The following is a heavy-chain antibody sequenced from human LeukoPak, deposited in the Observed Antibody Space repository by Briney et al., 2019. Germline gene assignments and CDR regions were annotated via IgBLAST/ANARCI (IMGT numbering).Heavy chain of an antibody. CDR1: GGSISSYY. CDR3: ARDSGTYYDILTGYYKGNWFDP. CDR2: IYYSGST. D-gene: IGHD3-9*01. V-gene: IGHV4-59*01. Sequence: SETLSLTCTVSGGSISSYYWSWIRQPPGKGLEWIGYIYYSGSTNYNPSLKSRVTISVDTSKNQFSLKLSSVTAADTAVYYCARDSGTYYDILTGYYKGNWFDPWGQGTLVTVSP. J-gene: IGHJ5*02.